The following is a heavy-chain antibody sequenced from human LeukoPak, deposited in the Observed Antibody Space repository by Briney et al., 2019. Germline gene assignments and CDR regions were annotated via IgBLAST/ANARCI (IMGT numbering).Heavy chain of an antibody. V-gene: IGHV1-69*13. CDR1: GGTFSSYA. J-gene: IGHJ4*02. CDR2: IIPIFGTA. D-gene: IGHD3-22*01. Sequence: SVKVSCKASGGTFSSYAISWVRQAPGQGLEWMGGIIPIFGTANYAQKFQGRVTITADESTSTAYMELSSLRSEDTAVYYCARDLDSSGYQGYWGQGTLVTVSS. CDR3: ARDLDSSGYQGY.